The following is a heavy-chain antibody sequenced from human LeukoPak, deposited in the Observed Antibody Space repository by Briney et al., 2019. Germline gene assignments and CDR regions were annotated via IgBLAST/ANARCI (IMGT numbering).Heavy chain of an antibody. CDR2: INTDGSST. D-gene: IGHD6-13*01. CDR3: AREAAAGTEFDY. J-gene: IGHJ4*02. V-gene: IGHV3-74*01. CDR1: GFTFSSYW. Sequence: GGSLRLSCAASGFTFSSYWMHWVRQAPGKGLVWVSRINTDGSSTSYADSVKGRFTISRDNAKNSLYLQMNSLRAEDTAVYYCAREAAAGTEFDYWGQGTLVTVSS.